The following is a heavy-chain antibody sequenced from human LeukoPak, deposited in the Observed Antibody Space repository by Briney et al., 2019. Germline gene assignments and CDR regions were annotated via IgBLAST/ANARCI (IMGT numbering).Heavy chain of an antibody. CDR3: ARSVFGNPWLDP. V-gene: IGHV4-59*01. D-gene: IGHD3-16*01. Sequence: NPSETLSLTCTVSGGSISIFYWSWLRQPPGKGLEWIGYIFHSGNTNYNPSLKSRVTISVDSSKDQFSLKLSSLTAADTAVYYCARSVFGNPWLDPWGQGTLVTVSS. CDR1: GGSISIFY. J-gene: IGHJ5*02. CDR2: IFHSGNT.